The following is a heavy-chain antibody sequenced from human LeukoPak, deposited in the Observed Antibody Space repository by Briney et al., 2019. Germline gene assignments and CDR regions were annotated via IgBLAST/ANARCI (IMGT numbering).Heavy chain of an antibody. CDR3: ANGGSMAHEKIHN. CDR2: ISDTGGYT. D-gene: IGHD2/OR15-2a*01. Sequence: GGSLRLSCAASGFTFSSYAMHWVRQAPGKGLEWVSSISDTGGYTYYADSMKGRFTISRDNSKNTLYLQMNSLRAEDTAVYHCANGGSMAHEKIHNWGQGTLVTVSS. J-gene: IGHJ4*02. V-gene: IGHV3-23*01. CDR1: GFTFSSYA.